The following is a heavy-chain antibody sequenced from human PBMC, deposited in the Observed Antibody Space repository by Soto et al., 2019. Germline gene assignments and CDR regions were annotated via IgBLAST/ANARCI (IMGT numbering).Heavy chain of an antibody. Sequence: QVQLQESGPGLVKPSETMSLTCSASGASISRFSWNWIRQPPGKGLEWIGHIYNGESTNYNPSLKSRVTISVDTSKNQFSLKLTSVTAADTAVYYCAQTTGLPGLDYWSQGTLVTVSS. CDR3: AQTTGLPGLDY. CDR2: IYNGEST. CDR1: GASISRFS. V-gene: IGHV4-59*01. J-gene: IGHJ4*02. D-gene: IGHD1-1*01.